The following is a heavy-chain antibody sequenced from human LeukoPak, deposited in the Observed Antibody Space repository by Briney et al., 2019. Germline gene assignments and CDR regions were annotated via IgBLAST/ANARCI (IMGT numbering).Heavy chain of an antibody. Sequence: ASVTVSCKASGYTFTSYGISWVRQAPGQGLEWMGWISAYNGNTNYAQKLQGRVTMTTDTSTSTAYMELRSLRSDDTAVYYCARAPPGYYDSSGHGDYWGQGTLVTVSS. CDR3: ARAPPGYYDSSGHGDY. CDR2: ISAYNGNT. CDR1: GYTFTSYG. D-gene: IGHD3-22*01. J-gene: IGHJ4*02. V-gene: IGHV1-18*01.